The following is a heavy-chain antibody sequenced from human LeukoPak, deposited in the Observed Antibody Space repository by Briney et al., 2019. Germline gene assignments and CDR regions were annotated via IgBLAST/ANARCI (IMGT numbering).Heavy chain of an antibody. CDR1: GFTFSGSS. Sequence: GGSLRLSCTVSGFTFSGSSMHWLRQAPGQGLEWVATISYDGNSEYYRDSVKGRFAVSRVNSKNTLYLQMQSLRHEDTAVYFCARPGDSPFDHWGQGTLITVSS. V-gene: IGHV3-30*09. CDR3: ARPGDSPFDH. J-gene: IGHJ4*02. D-gene: IGHD5-18*01. CDR2: ISYDGNSE.